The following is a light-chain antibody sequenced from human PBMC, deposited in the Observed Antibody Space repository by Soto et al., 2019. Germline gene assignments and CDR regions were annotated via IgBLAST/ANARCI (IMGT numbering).Light chain of an antibody. CDR1: QSVTSNY. Sequence: EIVLTQSPGTLSLSPGERATLSCRASQSVTSNYLAWYQQKPGQAPRLLIFGASIRVKGIPDRFIGSGSGTDFTLTISRLEPEDFALYYCQQYGGSPITFGLGTRLEIK. V-gene: IGKV3-20*01. J-gene: IGKJ5*01. CDR2: GAS. CDR3: QQYGGSPIT.